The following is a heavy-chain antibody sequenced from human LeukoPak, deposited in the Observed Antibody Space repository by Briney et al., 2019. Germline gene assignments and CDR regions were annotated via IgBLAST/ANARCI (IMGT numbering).Heavy chain of an antibody. V-gene: IGHV3-23*01. CDR2: MSADSATT. Sequence: GGSLRLSCAASGFNFGSYSMTWVRQAPVKGLEWVSVMSADSATTFYADSVKGRFTISRDNAKNTVFLQMSSLRAEDTALYYCARKSASGNYPLDYWGQGTLVTVSS. CDR3: ARKSASGNYPLDY. D-gene: IGHD3-10*01. CDR1: GFNFGSYS. J-gene: IGHJ4*02.